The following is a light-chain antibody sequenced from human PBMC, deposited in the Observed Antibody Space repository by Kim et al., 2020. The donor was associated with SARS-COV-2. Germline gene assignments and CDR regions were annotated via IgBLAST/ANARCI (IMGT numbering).Light chain of an antibody. CDR3: QSYYSGLSDWV. CDR2: GDS. V-gene: IGLV1-40*01. Sequence: KVTSSCSGRSSNIGAGYDVHWYQHLPGTAPKILISGDSNRPSGVPDRFSGSNSGTSASLAITGLQAEDEADYYCQSYYSGLSDWVFGGGTKVTVL. J-gene: IGLJ3*02. CDR1: SSNIGAGYD.